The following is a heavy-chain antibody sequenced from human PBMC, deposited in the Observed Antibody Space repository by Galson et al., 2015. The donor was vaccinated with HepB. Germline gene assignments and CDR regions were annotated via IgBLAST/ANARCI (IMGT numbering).Heavy chain of an antibody. CDR2: ISYDGRNP. CDR1: GFSINTYG. D-gene: IGHD6-19*01. Sequence: SLRLSCAASGFSINTYGMHWVRQAPGKGLEWVSVISYDGRNPFYADSVKGRFTISRDNSRNTAYLQMNSLTADDTAVYYCAAAVAGTRAPIDYWGQGTLVTVSS. CDR3: AAAVAGTRAPIDY. J-gene: IGHJ4*02. V-gene: IGHV3-30*03.